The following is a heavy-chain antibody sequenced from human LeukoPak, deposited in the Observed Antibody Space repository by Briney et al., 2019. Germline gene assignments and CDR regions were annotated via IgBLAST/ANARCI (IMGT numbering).Heavy chain of an antibody. CDR2: ISNRGSTI. CDR1: GFTFNNYA. CDR3: AKEGPYCGGDCYGVFDY. Sequence: GGSLRLSCAASGFTFNNYAVAWVRQTPEKGLEWVSVISNRGSTIYYADSVKGRFTISRDNSKNTLYLQMNGLRVEDTAVYYCAKEGPYCGGDCYGVFDYWGQGTLVTVSS. D-gene: IGHD2-21*02. V-gene: IGHV3-23*01. J-gene: IGHJ4*02.